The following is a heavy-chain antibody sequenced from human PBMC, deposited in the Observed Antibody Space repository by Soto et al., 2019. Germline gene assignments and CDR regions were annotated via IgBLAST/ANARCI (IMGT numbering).Heavy chain of an antibody. D-gene: IGHD1-26*01. CDR3: TTAAGGMWGADY. J-gene: IGHJ4*02. CDR1: GSTFSNVW. CDR2: VKSKSDGATT. Sequence: PGGSLRLSCAASGSTFSNVWMSWVRQAPGKGLEWVGRVKSKSDGATTDYAAPVKGRFTVSRDDSQNTLSLQMDSLKIEDTAVYFCTTAAGGMWGADYWGQGTPVTVSS. V-gene: IGHV3-15*01.